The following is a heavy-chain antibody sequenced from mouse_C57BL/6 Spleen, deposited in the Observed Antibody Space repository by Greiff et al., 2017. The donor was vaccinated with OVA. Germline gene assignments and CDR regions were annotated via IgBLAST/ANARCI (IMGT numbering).Heavy chain of an antibody. J-gene: IGHJ4*01. Sequence: DVKLVESGGGLVQPGGSLSLSCAASGFTFTDYYMSWVRQPPGKALEWLGFIRNKANGYTTEYSASVKGRFTISRDNSQSILYLQMNALRAEDSATYYCARFTTVVAGGYYAMDYWGQGTSVTVSS. CDR3: ARFTTVVAGGYYAMDY. CDR1: GFTFTDYY. D-gene: IGHD1-1*01. CDR2: IRNKANGYTT. V-gene: IGHV7-3*01.